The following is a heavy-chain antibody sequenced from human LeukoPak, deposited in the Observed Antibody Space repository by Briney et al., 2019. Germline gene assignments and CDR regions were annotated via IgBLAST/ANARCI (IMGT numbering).Heavy chain of an antibody. J-gene: IGHJ4*02. CDR1: GFTVSSTY. V-gene: IGHV3-66*01. D-gene: IGHD3-22*01. CDR2: IYSGGST. Sequence: GGSLRLSCAASGFTVSSTYMTWVRQAPGKGLEWVSLIYSGGSTIYADSVKGRFTISRDNSKNKVYLQMNSLRAEDTAVYYCARDRSGDSTAYYTDYWGQGTLVTVSS. CDR3: ARDRSGDSTAYYTDY.